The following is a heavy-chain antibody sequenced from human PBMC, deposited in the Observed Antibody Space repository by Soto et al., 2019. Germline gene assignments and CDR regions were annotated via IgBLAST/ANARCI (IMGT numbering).Heavy chain of an antibody. D-gene: IGHD6-6*01. CDR2: INYNGGTT. CDR3: VTWGGIEARNLDH. J-gene: IGHJ4*02. CDR1: GFPFSNHS. Sequence: GGSLTLSCSASGFPFSNHSMHWVRPAPGKGLEYVSAINYNGGTTYYVDSVKGRFTISRDNSKNTLYLQMSSLKVEDTAMYHCVTWGGIEARNLDHWGQGTLVTVSS. V-gene: IGHV3-64D*06.